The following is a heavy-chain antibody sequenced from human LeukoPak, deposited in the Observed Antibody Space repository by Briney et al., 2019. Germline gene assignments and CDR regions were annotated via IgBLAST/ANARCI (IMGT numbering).Heavy chain of an antibody. V-gene: IGHV4-59*08. CDR2: IYYSGRT. D-gene: IGHD2-15*01. J-gene: IGHJ3*01. Sequence: SETLSLTCTVSGDSISSYYWSWIRQPPGKGLEWIGYIYYSGRTDYNPSLKSRVTISMDTSRNQFSLNLSSVTAADTAVYYCARLFGILLPFDFWGQGTMVTVSS. CDR3: ARLFGILLPFDF. CDR1: GDSISSYY.